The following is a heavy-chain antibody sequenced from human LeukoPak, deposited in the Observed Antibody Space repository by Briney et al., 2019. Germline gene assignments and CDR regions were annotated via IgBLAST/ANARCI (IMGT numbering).Heavy chain of an antibody. V-gene: IGHV3-33*06. CDR2: IWHDGSVE. Sequence: GGSLRLSCTASGFMFSRLGMQWVRQAPGAGLEWVAMIWHDGSVEEYADSVEGRFTISRDNSQNTLYLQMNSLRDDDTAVYYCAKEGDQFRGYLDAWGKGTTVTVSS. J-gene: IGHJ6*03. D-gene: IGHD3-16*01. CDR3: AKEGDQFRGYLDA. CDR1: GFMFSRLG.